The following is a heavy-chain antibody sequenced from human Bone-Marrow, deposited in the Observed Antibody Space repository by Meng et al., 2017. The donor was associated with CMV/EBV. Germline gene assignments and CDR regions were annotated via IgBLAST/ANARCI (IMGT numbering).Heavy chain of an antibody. CDR1: GGSISSYY. J-gene: IGHJ4*02. Sequence: SETLSLTCTVSGGSISSYYWSWIRQPPGKGLEWIGYIYYSGSTNYNPSLKSRVTISVDTSKNQFSLKLSSVTAADTAVYYCARMERGSKTIDYWGQGTLVTVSS. V-gene: IGHV4-59*01. CDR2: IYYSGST. CDR3: ARMERGSKTIDY. D-gene: IGHD2-2*01.